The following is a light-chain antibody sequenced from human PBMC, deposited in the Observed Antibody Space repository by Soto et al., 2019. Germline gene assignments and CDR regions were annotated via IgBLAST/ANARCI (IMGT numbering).Light chain of an antibody. Sequence: QSVLTQPASVSGSPGQSIAISCTGTSSDVGSYNYVSWYQQHPGKAPRLMIDEVSNRPSGVSNRFSGSKSGNTASLTISGLQAEDEAAYSCSSYTTNFSVIFGGGAKLTVL. V-gene: IGLV2-14*01. CDR3: SSYTTNFSVI. J-gene: IGLJ2*01. CDR1: SSDVGSYNY. CDR2: EVS.